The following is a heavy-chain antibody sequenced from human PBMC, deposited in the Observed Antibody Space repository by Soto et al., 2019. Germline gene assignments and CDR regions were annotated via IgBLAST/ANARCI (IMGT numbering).Heavy chain of an antibody. Sequence: GGSQRLSCAASGFTFSSYARSWVRQAPGKGLEWVSAISGSGGSTYYADSVKGRFTISRDNSKNTLYLQMNSLRAEDTAVYYCAKFRNGPYYYGSGSYPYYYYYMDVWGKGTTVTVSS. CDR3: AKFRNGPYYYGSGSYPYYYYYMDV. CDR1: GFTFSSYA. D-gene: IGHD3-10*01. CDR2: ISGSGGST. J-gene: IGHJ6*03. V-gene: IGHV3-23*01.